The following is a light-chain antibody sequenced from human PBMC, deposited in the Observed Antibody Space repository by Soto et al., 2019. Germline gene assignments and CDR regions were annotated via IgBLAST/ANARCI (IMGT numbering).Light chain of an antibody. CDR1: QSVSSY. CDR3: QQRSNWQT. V-gene: IGKV3-11*01. J-gene: IGKJ1*01. Sequence: EIVLTQSPDTLSLSPGERATLSCRASQSVSSYLAWYQQKPGQAPRLLIYDASNRATGIPARFSGSGSGTDFTLTISSLEPEDFAVYYCQQRSNWQTFGQGTKVDIK. CDR2: DAS.